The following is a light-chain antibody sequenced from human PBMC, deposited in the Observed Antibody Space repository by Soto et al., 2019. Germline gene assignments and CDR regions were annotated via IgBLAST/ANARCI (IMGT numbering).Light chain of an antibody. CDR3: QQYNGSPPWT. J-gene: IGKJ1*01. CDR2: DVS. V-gene: IGKV3-15*01. CDR1: TSVNGN. Sequence: EVVVTQSPATLSVSPGERATLSCRASTSVNGNLAWYQQKPGQTPRLLIYDVSTRANGVPARFSGRGSGTEFTLTISSLQSDDFALYYCQQYNGSPPWTFGQGTRVEIK.